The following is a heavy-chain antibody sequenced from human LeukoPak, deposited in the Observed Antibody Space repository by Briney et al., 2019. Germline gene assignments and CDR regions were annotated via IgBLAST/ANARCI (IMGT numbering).Heavy chain of an antibody. CDR1: GLSFGDYG. CDR2: IQSKTYGEGT. V-gene: IGHV3-49*04. J-gene: IGHJ4*02. CDR3: TASDHLYCSSSSCHFDY. Sequence: GGSLRLSCTPSGLSFGDYGMSWVRQAPGKGLEWVSFIQSKTYGEGTMYAASVRGRFTISRDDSRSTAYLQMNSLKTEDTAVYYCTASDHLYCSSSSCHFDYWGQGTLVTVSS. D-gene: IGHD2-2*01.